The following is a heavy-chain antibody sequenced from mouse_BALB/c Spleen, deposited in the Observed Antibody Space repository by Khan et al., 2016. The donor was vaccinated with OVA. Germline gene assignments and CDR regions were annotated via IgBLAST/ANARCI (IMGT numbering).Heavy chain of an antibody. CDR2: VAPGSGST. D-gene: IGHD1-1*01. Sequence: DLVKPGASVKLSCKASGYTFTSYWISWIKERPGQGLEWIGRVAPGSGSTSFNEMFKGKATLTIDTSSRTAYLQLSSLSSGDSAVYFSARSNYCGMSLYAVDCWGQGTSVTVSS. CDR1: GYTFTSYW. CDR3: ARSNYCGMSLYAVDC. J-gene: IGHJ4*01. V-gene: IGHV1S41*01.